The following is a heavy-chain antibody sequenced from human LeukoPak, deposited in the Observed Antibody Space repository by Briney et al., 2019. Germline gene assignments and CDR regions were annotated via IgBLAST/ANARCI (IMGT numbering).Heavy chain of an antibody. CDR1: GFTFSRFS. D-gene: IGHD3-3*02. V-gene: IGHV3-21*01. J-gene: IGHJ4*02. Sequence: GGSLRLSCAASGFTFSRFSMRWVRQAPGKGLEWVSSIYFTGNHISYADSVKGRFTISRDNANNSVYLQMNGLRGEDTAVYYCAREFSTVGNFDYWGQGTLVTVSS. CDR3: AREFSTVGNFDY. CDR2: IYFTGNHI.